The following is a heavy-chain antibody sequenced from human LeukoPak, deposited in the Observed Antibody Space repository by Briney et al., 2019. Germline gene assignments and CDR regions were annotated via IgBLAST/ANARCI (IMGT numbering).Heavy chain of an antibody. CDR3: ARGDQRLPRLTPDC. V-gene: IGHV3-74*01. Sequence: GGSLRLSCAASGFTFTSYWMHWVRQAPGKGLVWVSHINTDGSATRYADSVKGRFTISRDNAMNTLYLQMNSLRVEDTAVYYCARGDQRLPRLTPDCWGQGTLVTVSS. J-gene: IGHJ4*02. CDR1: GFTFTSYW. CDR2: INTDGSAT. D-gene: IGHD2-21*02.